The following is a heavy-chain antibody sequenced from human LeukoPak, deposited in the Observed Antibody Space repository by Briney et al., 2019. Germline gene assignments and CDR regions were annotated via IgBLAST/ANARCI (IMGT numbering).Heavy chain of an antibody. V-gene: IGHV3-7*01. CDR1: GFTFSSYW. J-gene: IGHJ4*02. D-gene: IGHD3-22*01. CDR3: ARATLAWYYYDSSGCPYLDY. Sequence: GGSLRLSCAASGFTFSSYWMSWVRQAPGKGLEWVANIKQDGSEKYYVDSVKGRFTISRDNAKNSLYLQMNSLRAEDTAVYYCARATLAWYYYDSSGCPYLDYWGQGTLVTVSS. CDR2: IKQDGSEK.